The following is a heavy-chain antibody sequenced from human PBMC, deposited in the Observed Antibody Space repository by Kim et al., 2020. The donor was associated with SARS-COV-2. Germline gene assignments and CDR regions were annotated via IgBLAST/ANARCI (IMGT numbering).Heavy chain of an antibody. CDR1: GFTFDDYA. J-gene: IGHJ5*02. D-gene: IGHD2-21*02. V-gene: IGHV3-9*01. CDR2: ISWNSGSI. CDR3: AKGSHCGGDCYHNWFDP. Sequence: GGSLRLSCAASGFTFDDYAMHWVRQAPGKGLEWVSGISWNSGSIGYADSVKGRFTISRDNAKNSLYLQMNSLRAEDTALYYCAKGSHCGGDCYHNWFDPWGQGTLVTVSS.